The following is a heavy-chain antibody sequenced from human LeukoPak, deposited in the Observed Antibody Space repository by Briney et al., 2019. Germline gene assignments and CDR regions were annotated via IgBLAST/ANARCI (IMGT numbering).Heavy chain of an antibody. Sequence: PGGSLRLSCTASGFTFNSYAMSWVRQAPGKGLEWVSAISGTGGSTYYADSVKGRFTIPRDNSKNTLYLQMNSLRTEDTAVYYCAKDVVVVPAAKGVSNWFDPWGQGTLVTVSS. CDR1: GFTFNSYA. CDR3: AKDVVVVPAAKGVSNWFDP. V-gene: IGHV3-23*01. J-gene: IGHJ5*02. D-gene: IGHD2-2*01. CDR2: ISGTGGST.